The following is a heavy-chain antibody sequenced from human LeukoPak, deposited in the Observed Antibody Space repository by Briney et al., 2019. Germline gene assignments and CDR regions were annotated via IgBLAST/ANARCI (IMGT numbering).Heavy chain of an antibody. J-gene: IGHJ4*02. V-gene: IGHV3-74*01. CDR1: GFTFSSYW. CDR2: INSDGTST. Sequence: GGSLRLSCAASGFTFSSYWMHWVRQAPGKGLVWVSRINSDGTSTNYADSVKGRFTTSRDNAKNTLYLQMNSLRTEDTAVYYCARRHYYDGRYPFDSWGQGTLVTVSS. CDR3: ARRHYYDGRYPFDS. D-gene: IGHD3-22*01.